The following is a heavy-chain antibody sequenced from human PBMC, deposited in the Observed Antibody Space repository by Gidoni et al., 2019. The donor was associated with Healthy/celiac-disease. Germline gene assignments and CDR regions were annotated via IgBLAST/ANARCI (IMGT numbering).Heavy chain of an antibody. V-gene: IGHV2-70*01. D-gene: IGHD1-20*01. CDR1: GFSLSTSGMC. CDR2: IDWDDDK. CDR3: ARMNKDPYNWNNEAGPLGMDV. J-gene: IGHJ6*02. Sequence: QVTLRESGPALVKPTQTLTLTCTFSGFSLSTSGMCVSWIRQPPGKALEWLALIDWDDDKYYSTSLKTRLTISKDTSKNQVVLTMTNMDPVDTATYYCARMNKDPYNWNNEAGPLGMDVWGQGTTVTVSS.